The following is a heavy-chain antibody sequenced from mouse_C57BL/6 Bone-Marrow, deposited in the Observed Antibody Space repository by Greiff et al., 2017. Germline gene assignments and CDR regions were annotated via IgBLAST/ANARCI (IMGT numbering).Heavy chain of an antibody. D-gene: IGHD2-1*01. Sequence: EVQLQESGAELVRPGASVKLSCKASGFNFTADSIHWVKQRHEKGLEWIGWIHPDIGDTEYASKFKGKATITSYTSSNTAYLQLSSLTSEDTAVDYCSSFDGNYFDMGGQGTPPTVAA. V-gene: IGHV14-4*01. CDR1: GFNFTADS. J-gene: IGHJ2*01. CDR3: SSFDGNYFDM. CDR2: IHPDIGDT.